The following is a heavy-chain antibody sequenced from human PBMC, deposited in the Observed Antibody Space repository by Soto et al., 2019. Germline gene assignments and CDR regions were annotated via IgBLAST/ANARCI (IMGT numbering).Heavy chain of an antibody. CDR1: GASISSSSYF. Sequence: SETLSLTCSVSGASISSSSYFWGWILHPPGKGLEWIGGLYYGVSTYYNPSLKSRVTISVDTPKNHFSLRLSSVTGGDSAVYLCVRGVEKASTGSNYHYGMDVWGKGTTFTIST. CDR2: LYYGVST. V-gene: IGHV4-39*02. CDR3: VRGVEKASTGSNYHYGMDV. D-gene: IGHD2-2*01. J-gene: IGHJ6*04.